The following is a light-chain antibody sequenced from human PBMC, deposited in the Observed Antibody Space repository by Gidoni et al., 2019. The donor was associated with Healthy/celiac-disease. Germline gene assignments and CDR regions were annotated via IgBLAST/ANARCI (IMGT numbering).Light chain of an antibody. CDR1: QSISYW. Sequence: DIQMTQSPSTLSASVGDRVTITCRASQSISYWLAWYQQKPGKAPKLLIYKASTLETGVPSRFSGSGSGTEFTLTINSLQPDDFATYYCQQYNSFSCSFGQXTKLEIK. CDR2: KAS. V-gene: IGKV1-5*03. CDR3: QQYNSFSCS. J-gene: IGKJ2*04.